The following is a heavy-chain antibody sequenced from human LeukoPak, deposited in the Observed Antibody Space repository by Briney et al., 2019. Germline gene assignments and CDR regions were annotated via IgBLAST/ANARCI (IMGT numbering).Heavy chain of an antibody. Sequence: PGGSLRLSCAASGFTFSSYAMSWVRQAPGKGLEWVSTISGSGGNTYYGDSVKGRFTISRDNSKNTLYLQMNSLRAEDTAVYYCAKDVELHYYYYGTDVWGQGTTVTVSS. CDR3: AKDVELHYYYYGTDV. CDR2: ISGSGGNT. J-gene: IGHJ6*02. D-gene: IGHD1-26*01. CDR1: GFTFSSYA. V-gene: IGHV3-23*01.